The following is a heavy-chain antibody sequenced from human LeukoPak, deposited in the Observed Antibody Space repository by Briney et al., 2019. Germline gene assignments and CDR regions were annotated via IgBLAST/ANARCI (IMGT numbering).Heavy chain of an antibody. V-gene: IGHV4-59*12. J-gene: IGHJ4*02. CDR2: IYYSGST. D-gene: IGHD3-10*01. CDR1: GGSISSYY. CDR3: ARMVRYGSGSYPPAPFDY. Sequence: SETLSLTCTVSGGSISSYYWSWIRQPPGKGLEWIGYIYYSGSTNYNPSLKSRVTISVDTSKNQFSLKLSSVTAADTAVYYCARMVRYGSGSYPPAPFDYWGQGTLVTVSS.